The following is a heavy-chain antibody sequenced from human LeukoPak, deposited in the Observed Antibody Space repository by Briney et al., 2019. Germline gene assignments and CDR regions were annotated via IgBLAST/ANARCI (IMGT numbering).Heavy chain of an antibody. Sequence: GGSLRLSCAASGFTFSSYSMNWVRQAPGKGLEWVSSISSSSSYIYYADSVKGRFTISRDNAKNSLYLQMNSLRAEDTAVYYCAREGVVGTGTTEYWGQGTLVTVSS. CDR3: AREGVVGTGTTEY. CDR2: ISSSSSYI. V-gene: IGHV3-21*01. J-gene: IGHJ4*02. D-gene: IGHD1-1*01. CDR1: GFTFSSYS.